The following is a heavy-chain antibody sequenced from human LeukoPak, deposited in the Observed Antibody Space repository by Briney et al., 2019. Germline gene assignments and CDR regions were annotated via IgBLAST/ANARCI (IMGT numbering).Heavy chain of an antibody. V-gene: IGHV3-48*04. D-gene: IGHD3-10*01. Sequence: GGSLRLSCAASGFTFSSYSMNWVRQAPGKGREWVSYISSSSSTIYYADSVKGRFTISRDNAKNSLYLQMNSLRAEDTAVYYCARDGSLSYYYYMAVWGKGTTVTVSS. CDR2: ISSSSSTI. CDR1: GFTFSSYS. J-gene: IGHJ6*03. CDR3: ARDGSLSYYYYMAV.